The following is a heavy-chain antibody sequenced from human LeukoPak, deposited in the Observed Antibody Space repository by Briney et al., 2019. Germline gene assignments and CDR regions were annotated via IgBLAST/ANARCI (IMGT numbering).Heavy chain of an antibody. CDR3: GGYISGWYAFDD. J-gene: IGHJ4*02. V-gene: IGHV4-59*04. CDR1: GGSISSYY. Sequence: SETLSLTCTVSGGSISSYYWSWIRQPPGKGLEWIGSIYRSESAYYNPSLKSRVTISLGPSKNEFYLKLTSLTAADTAVYYCGGYISGWYAFDDWGRGTLVTVSS. CDR2: IYRSESA. D-gene: IGHD6-19*01.